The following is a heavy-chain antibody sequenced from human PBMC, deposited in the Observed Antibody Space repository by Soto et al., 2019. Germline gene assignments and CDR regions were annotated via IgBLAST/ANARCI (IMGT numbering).Heavy chain of an antibody. V-gene: IGHV1-69*05. CDR2: IIPIFGTA. D-gene: IGHD1-26*01. CDR3: ARVYSGSYVRAFDI. J-gene: IGHJ3*02. CDR1: GGTFSSYA. Sequence: SVKVSCKASGGTFSSYAISWVRQAPGQGLEWMGGIIPIFGTANYAQKFQGRVTITRDTSASTAYMELSSLRSEDTAVYYCARVYSGSYVRAFDIWGQGTMVTVSS.